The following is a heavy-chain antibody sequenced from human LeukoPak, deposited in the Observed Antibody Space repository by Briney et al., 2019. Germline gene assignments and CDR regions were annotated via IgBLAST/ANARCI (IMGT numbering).Heavy chain of an antibody. CDR2: ISAYNGNT. J-gene: IGHJ4*02. CDR3: ARDQNPYYYDSSGLLGY. Sequence: ASVKVSCKASGYTFTSYGISWVRQAPGQGPEWMGWISAYNGNTDYAQKLQGRITMTTDTSTSTAYMELRSLRSDDTAVYFCARDQNPYYYDSSGLLGYWGQGTLVTVSS. V-gene: IGHV1-18*04. CDR1: GYTFTSYG. D-gene: IGHD3-22*01.